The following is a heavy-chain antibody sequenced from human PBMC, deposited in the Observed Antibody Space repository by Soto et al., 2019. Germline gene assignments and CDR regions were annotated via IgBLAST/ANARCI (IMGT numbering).Heavy chain of an antibody. CDR3: ARGRAARPSYYYGMDV. V-gene: IGHV3-33*01. D-gene: IGHD6-6*01. CDR2: IWYDGSNK. CDR1: GFTFSRYG. J-gene: IGHJ6*02. Sequence: PGESLKISCAASGFTFSRYGMHWVRQAPGKGLEWVAVIWYDGSNKYYADSVKGRFTISRDNSKNTLYLQMNSLRAEDTAVYYCARGRAARPSYYYGMDVWGQGTTVTVSS.